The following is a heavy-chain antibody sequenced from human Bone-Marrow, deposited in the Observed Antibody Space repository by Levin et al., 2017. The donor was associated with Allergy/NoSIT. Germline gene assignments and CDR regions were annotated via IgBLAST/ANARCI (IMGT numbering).Heavy chain of an antibody. V-gene: IGHV4-4*07. CDR2: IYTSGST. CDR1: GGSISSYY. D-gene: IGHD6-13*01. Sequence: SETLSLTCTVSGGSISSYYWSWIRQPAGKGLEWIGRIYTSGSTNYNPSLKSRVTMSVDTSKNQFSLKLNSVTAADTAVYYCARGRSIAAAGRDYYGYGVDVWGQGTTVTVSS. J-gene: IGHJ6*02. CDR3: ARGRSIAAAGRDYYGYGVDV.